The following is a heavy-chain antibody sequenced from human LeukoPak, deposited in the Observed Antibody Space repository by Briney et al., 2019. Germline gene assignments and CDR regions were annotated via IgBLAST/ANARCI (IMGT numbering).Heavy chain of an antibody. CDR3: ARENWLWDF. CDR2: IYPKSGGT. CDR1: RYSFSDYH. Sequence: GAPVTVSSKASRYSFSDYHIHWVRQAPGQGLEWMGWIYPKSGGTYYAQKFQGRVSLPSDTSINTVYMELNSLTSDDTAVYFCARENWLWDFWGQGTVVSVSS. J-gene: IGHJ1*01. D-gene: IGHD1-1*01. V-gene: IGHV1-2*02.